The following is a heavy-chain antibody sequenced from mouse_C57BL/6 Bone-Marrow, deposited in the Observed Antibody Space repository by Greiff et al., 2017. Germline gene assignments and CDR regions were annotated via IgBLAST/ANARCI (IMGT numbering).Heavy chain of an antibody. Sequence: VQLQQPGAELVRPGTSVKLSCKASGYTFTSYWMHWVKQRPGQGLEWIGVIDPSDSYTNYNQKFKGKATLTVDTSSSTAYMQLSSLTSEYSAVYYCARLDYWGQGTSVTVSS. V-gene: IGHV1-59*01. CDR2: IDPSDSYT. J-gene: IGHJ4*01. CDR3: ARLDY. CDR1: GYTFTSYW.